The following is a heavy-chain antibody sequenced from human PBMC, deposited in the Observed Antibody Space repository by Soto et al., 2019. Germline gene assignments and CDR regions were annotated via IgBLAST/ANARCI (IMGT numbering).Heavy chain of an antibody. J-gene: IGHJ4*02. Sequence: GASVKVSCKASGYTFTSYTMHWVRQAPGQGLEWMGWINAGNGNTKYSQKFQGRVTFTRDTSAGTVYMQLSSLTSEDTAVYYCARDDSGFSGSHYIDYFNYWGQGALVTVSS. CDR1: GYTFTSYT. CDR3: ARDDSGFSGSHYIDYFNY. V-gene: IGHV1-3*01. CDR2: INAGNGNT. D-gene: IGHD1-26*01.